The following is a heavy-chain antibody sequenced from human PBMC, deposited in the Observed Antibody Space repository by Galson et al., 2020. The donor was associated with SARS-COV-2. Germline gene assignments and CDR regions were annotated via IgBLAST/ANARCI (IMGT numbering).Heavy chain of an antibody. CDR1: GFTFSDYA. J-gene: IGHJ6*03. CDR2: ISYDGSNK. CDR3: ARGRGSFVYYYMDV. V-gene: IGHV3-30*04. Sequence: GESLKISCAASGFTFSDYAMHWVRQGPGKGLEWVAGISYDGSNKYFADSVKGRFTISRDNSKNTLYLQMSSLRAEDTAMYYCARGRGSFVYYYMDVWGKGTTVTISS. D-gene: IGHD1-26*01.